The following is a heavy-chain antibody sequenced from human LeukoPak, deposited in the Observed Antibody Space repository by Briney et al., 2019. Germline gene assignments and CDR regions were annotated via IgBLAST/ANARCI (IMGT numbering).Heavy chain of an antibody. V-gene: IGHV1-2*02. Sequence: ASVKVSCKASGYTFTGYYMHWVRQAPGQGLEWMGWINPNSGGTNYAQKFQGRVTMTRDTSISTAYMELSRLRSDDTAVYYCARARRGSSWGGWFDPWGQGTLVTVSS. CDR1: GYTFTGYY. CDR2: INPNSGGT. J-gene: IGHJ5*02. CDR3: ARARRGSSWGGWFDP. D-gene: IGHD6-13*01.